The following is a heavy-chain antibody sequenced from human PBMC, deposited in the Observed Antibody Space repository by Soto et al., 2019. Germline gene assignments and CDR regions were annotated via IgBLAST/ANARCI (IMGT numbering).Heavy chain of an antibody. CDR2: INAGNGNT. CDR3: ARAGFGSTTSCSDAFDI. J-gene: IGHJ3*02. CDR1: GYTFTNYA. V-gene: IGHV1-3*01. D-gene: IGHD2-2*01. Sequence: QVQLVQSGAEVKKPGASVKVSCKASGYTFTNYAMHWVRQAPGQRPEWMGWINAGNGNTKFSQRFQGRVTITRDTSPNIAYMELSSLTSEDTAVYYCARAGFGSTTSCSDAFDIWGEGTMVTVSS.